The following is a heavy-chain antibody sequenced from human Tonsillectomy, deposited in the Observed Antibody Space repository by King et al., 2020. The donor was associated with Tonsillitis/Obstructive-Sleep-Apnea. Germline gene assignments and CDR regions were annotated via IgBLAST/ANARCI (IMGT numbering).Heavy chain of an antibody. V-gene: IGHV3-30*01. CDR2: ISYDGTNK. J-gene: IGHJ4*02. CDR3: AGGGGRSSSSRYYFDY. CDR1: GFTFSSYP. Sequence: VQLVESGGGVVQPGRSLRLSCAASGFTFSSYPMHWVRQAPGKGLEWVAVISYDGTNKYYADSGKGRFTISRDNSKNTLNLQMNSLRAEDTAVYYCAGGGGRSSSSRYYFDYWGQGTLVTVSS. D-gene: IGHD6-6*01.